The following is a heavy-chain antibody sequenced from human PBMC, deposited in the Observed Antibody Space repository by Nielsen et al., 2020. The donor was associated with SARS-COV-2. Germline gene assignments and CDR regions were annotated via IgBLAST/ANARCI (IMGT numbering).Heavy chain of an antibody. CDR2: INSSGGRT. D-gene: IGHD2-15*01. J-gene: IGHJ4*02. Sequence: ASVKVSCKTSGYTFTSHYVHWVRQAPGQGLEWMGLINSSGGRTIYAQMFQGRVTVTRDTSTSTVYMELSSLRSEDTAVYYCARGGLVVVDSFDNWGQGTLVTVSS. CDR1: GYTFTSHY. CDR3: ARGGLVVVDSFDN. V-gene: IGHV1-46*01.